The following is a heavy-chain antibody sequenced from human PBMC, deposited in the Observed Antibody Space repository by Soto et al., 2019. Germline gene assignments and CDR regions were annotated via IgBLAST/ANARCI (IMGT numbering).Heavy chain of an antibody. CDR1: GFTFSSYG. Sequence: PGGSLRLSCAASGFTFSSYGMHWVRQAPGKGLEWVAVIWYDGSNKYYADSVKGRFTISRDNSKNTLYLQMNSLRAEDTAVYYCARALYYYDSSGYYSWGQGTLVTVSS. J-gene: IGHJ4*02. D-gene: IGHD3-22*01. CDR2: IWYDGSNK. V-gene: IGHV3-33*01. CDR3: ARALYYYDSSGYYS.